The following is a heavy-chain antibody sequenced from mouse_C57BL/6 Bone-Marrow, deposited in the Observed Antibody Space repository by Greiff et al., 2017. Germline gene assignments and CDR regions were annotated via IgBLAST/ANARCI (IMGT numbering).Heavy chain of an antibody. Sequence: QVQLQQPGAELVKPGASVKLSCKASGYTFTSYWMQWVKQRPGQGLEWIGEIDPSDSYTNYNQKFKGKATLTVDPSSSTAYMQLSSLTSADSAVYYCAPYDYDGYFDVWGTGTTVTVSS. CDR3: APYDYDGYFDV. CDR2: IDPSDSYT. D-gene: IGHD2-4*01. V-gene: IGHV1-50*01. J-gene: IGHJ1*03. CDR1: GYTFTSYW.